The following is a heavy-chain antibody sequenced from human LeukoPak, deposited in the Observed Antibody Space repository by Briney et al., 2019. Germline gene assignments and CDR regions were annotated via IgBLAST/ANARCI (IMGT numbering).Heavy chain of an antibody. D-gene: IGHD2-2*01. CDR1: GFTFSSYV. V-gene: IGHV3-30*04. Sequence: GGSLRLSCAASGFTFSSYVMHWVRQAPGKGLEWVAIISYDGSNEYYADSVKGRFTISRDNAKNSLYLQMNSLRAEDTAVYYCAREFCSSTNCYFDYWGQGTLVTVSS. CDR3: AREFCSSTNCYFDY. J-gene: IGHJ4*02. CDR2: ISYDGSNE.